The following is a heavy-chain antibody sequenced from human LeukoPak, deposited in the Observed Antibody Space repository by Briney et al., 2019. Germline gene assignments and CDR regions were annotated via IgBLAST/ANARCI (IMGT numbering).Heavy chain of an antibody. V-gene: IGHV3-48*04. CDR2: ISDSSSAI. CDR1: GFTFSIYS. CDR3: ARGYGTSWFYS. J-gene: IGHJ5*01. Sequence: PGGSLRLSCAASGFTFSIYSMTWVRQTPGKGPEWVSYISDSSSAIYYADSVEGRFTISRDNDKNSLYLQMNSLRVDDTAVYYCARGYGTSWFYSWGQGTPVTVSS. D-gene: IGHD6-13*01.